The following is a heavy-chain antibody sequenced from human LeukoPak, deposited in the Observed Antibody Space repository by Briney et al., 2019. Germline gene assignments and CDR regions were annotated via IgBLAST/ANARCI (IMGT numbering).Heavy chain of an antibody. CDR1: GFTFSSYA. J-gene: IGHJ6*02. V-gene: IGHV3-66*01. CDR2: IYSGGST. CDR3: ARVVGRYYYYGMDV. Sequence: GGSLRLSCAASGFTFSSYAMSWVRQAPGKGLEWVSVIYSGGSTYYADSVKGRFTISRDNSKNTLYLQMNSLRAEDTAVYYCARVVGRYYYYGMDVWGQGTTVTVSS. D-gene: IGHD3-10*01.